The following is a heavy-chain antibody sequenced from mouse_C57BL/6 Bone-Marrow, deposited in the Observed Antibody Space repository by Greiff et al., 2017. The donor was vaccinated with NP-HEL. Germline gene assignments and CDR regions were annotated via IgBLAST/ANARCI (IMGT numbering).Heavy chain of an antibody. CDR1: GYAFSSSW. Sequence: QVQLKQSGPELVKPGASVKISCKASGYAFSSSWMNWVKQRPGKGLEWIGRIYPGDGDTNYNGKFKGKATLTADKSSSTAYMQLSSLTSEDSAVYFCARVEVIYYGYDNFDYWGQGTTLTVSS. V-gene: IGHV1-82*01. J-gene: IGHJ2*01. CDR3: ARVEVIYYGYDNFDY. CDR2: IYPGDGDT. D-gene: IGHD2-2*01.